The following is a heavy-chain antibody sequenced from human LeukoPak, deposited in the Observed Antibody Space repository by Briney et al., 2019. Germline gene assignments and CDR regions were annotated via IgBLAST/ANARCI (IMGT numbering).Heavy chain of an antibody. CDR1: GYTFTGYY. CDR3: ARERRDSSGWYRSYYYYYGMDV. Sequence: ASVKVSCKASGYTFTGYYMHWVRQAPGQGLEWMGWINPNSGGTNYAQKFQGWVTMTRDTSISTAYMELSWLRSDDTAVYYCARERRDSSGWYRSYYYYYGMDVWGQGTTVTVSS. D-gene: IGHD6-19*01. CDR2: INPNSGGT. V-gene: IGHV1-2*04. J-gene: IGHJ6*02.